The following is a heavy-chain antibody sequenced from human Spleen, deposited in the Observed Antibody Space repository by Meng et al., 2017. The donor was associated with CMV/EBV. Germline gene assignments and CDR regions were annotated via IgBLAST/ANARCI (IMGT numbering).Heavy chain of an antibody. CDR3: ARDVSRYSGDYYYGMDV. Sequence: GGSLRLSCEASGFIFDDHGMSWVRQAPGKGLEWVSGIDWNGGSTGYADSVKGRFTISRDNAKNSLYLQMNSLRAEDTAFFYCARDVSRYSGDYYYGMDVWGQGTTVTSP. V-gene: IGHV3-20*04. D-gene: IGHD1-26*01. CDR1: GFIFDDHG. CDR2: IDWNGGST. J-gene: IGHJ6*02.